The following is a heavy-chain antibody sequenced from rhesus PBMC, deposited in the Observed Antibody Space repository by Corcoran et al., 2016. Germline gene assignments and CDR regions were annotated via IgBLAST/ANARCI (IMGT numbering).Heavy chain of an antibody. J-gene: IGHJ4*01. D-gene: IGHD6-25*01. CDR1: GGSIRSNY. CDR2: VFGTSGST. CDR3: ARHSGTWGFDY. V-gene: IGHV4-147*01. Sequence: QVQLQESGPGLVKPSETLSLTCAVSGGSIRSNYWSWIRTPPGKGLEWIGRVFGTSGSTSYNPSLTSRVTFSTDTSKNQFSLKLSSVTAADTAIYYCARHSGTWGFDYWGQGVLVTVSS.